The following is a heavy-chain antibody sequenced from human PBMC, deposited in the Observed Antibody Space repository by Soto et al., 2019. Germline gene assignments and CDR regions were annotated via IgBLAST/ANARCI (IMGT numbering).Heavy chain of an antibody. D-gene: IGHD5-12*01. CDR2: ITGSAGST. CDR3: AKDKGWLRVDY. J-gene: IGHJ4*02. CDR1: GFTFYSYA. V-gene: IGHV3-23*01. Sequence: EVQLLESGGGLVQPGGSLRLSCTASGFTFYSYAMNWVRQAQGKGLEWVSGITGSAGSTYYADSVKGRFTISRDNSKNTLYLQMNSLRVEDTAVYYCAKDKGWLRVDYWGQGTLVTVSS.